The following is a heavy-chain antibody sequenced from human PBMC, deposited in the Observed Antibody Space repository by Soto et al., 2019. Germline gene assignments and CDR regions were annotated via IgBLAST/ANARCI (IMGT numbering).Heavy chain of an antibody. J-gene: IGHJ4*02. CDR3: ARRPPGEGFYDSSGYYYEFRGYFDY. CDR2: IYYSGST. Sequence: SETLSLTCTVSGGSISSSSYYWGWIRQPPGKGLEWIGSIYYSGSTYYNPSLKSRVTISVDTSKNQFSLKLSSVTAADTAVYYCARRPPGEGFYDSSGYYYEFRGYFDYWGQGTLVTVSS. CDR1: GGSISSSSYY. V-gene: IGHV4-39*01. D-gene: IGHD3-22*01.